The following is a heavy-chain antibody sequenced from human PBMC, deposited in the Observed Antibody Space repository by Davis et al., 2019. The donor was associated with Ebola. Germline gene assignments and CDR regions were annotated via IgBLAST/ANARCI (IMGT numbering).Heavy chain of an antibody. Sequence: PSETLSLTCAVYGGSFSGYYWSWIRQPPGKGLEWIGEINHSGSTNYNPSLKSRVTISVDTSKNQFSLKLSSVTAADTAVYYCARGGIAAAGRTRLYYLDYWGQGTLVTVSS. CDR2: INHSGST. CDR3: ARGGIAAAGRTRLYYLDY. J-gene: IGHJ4*02. V-gene: IGHV4-34*01. CDR1: GGSFSGYY. D-gene: IGHD6-13*01.